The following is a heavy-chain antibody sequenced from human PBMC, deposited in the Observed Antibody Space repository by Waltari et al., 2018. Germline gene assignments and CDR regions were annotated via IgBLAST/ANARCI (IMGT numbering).Heavy chain of an antibody. J-gene: IGHJ4*02. V-gene: IGHV1-2*02. CDR2: INPNSGGT. Sequence: QVQLVPSGAEVKNPGASVNVSFKASGYTFTGYYLHWVRHAPGQGLEWMGWINPNSGGTNYAQKFQGRVTMTRDTSISTAYMELSRLRSDDTAVYYCARVTNDYWGQGTLVTVSS. CDR1: GYTFTGYY. D-gene: IGHD3-3*01. CDR3: ARVTNDY.